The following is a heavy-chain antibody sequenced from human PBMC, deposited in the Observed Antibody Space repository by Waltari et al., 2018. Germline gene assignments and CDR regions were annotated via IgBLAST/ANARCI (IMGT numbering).Heavy chain of an antibody. CDR1: GGTFSSYA. Sequence: QVQLVQSGAEVKKPGSSVKVSCKASGGTFSSYAISWVRQAPGQGLEWMGGIIPIVGTANYATKFQGRFTITEDESTSTAYMELSSLRSEDTAVYYCARAEGLWRYGYNPYYFDYWGQGTLVTVSS. D-gene: IGHD5-12*01. V-gene: IGHV1-69*01. CDR3: ARAEGLWRYGYNPYYFDY. CDR2: IIPIVGTA. J-gene: IGHJ4*02.